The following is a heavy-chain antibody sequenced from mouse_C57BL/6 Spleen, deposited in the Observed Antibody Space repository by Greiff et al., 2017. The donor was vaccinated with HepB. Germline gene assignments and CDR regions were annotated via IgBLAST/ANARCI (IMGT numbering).Heavy chain of an antibody. D-gene: IGHD2-4*01. Sequence: QVQLQQPGAELVMPGASVKLSCKASGYTFTSYWMHWVKQRPGQGLEWIGEIDPSDSYTNYNQKFKGKSTLTLDKSSSTAYLQLSSLTSEDSAVSYYARNNDYDVFAYWGQGTLVTVSA. V-gene: IGHV1-69*01. J-gene: IGHJ3*01. CDR2: IDPSDSYT. CDR1: GYTFTSYW. CDR3: ARNNDYDVFAY.